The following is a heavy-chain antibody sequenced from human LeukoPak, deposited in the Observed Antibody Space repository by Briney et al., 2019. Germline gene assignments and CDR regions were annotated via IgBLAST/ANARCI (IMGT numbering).Heavy chain of an antibody. CDR2: IRYDGRNK. J-gene: IGHJ4*02. Sequence: EGSLRLSCAAAGLTFSNYGMHWVRQAPGKGLQWVAYIRYDGRNKYSADSVKGRFTIYRDNSKSTLYLQMNSLRPEDTAVYYCAKGGSNNWSFDNWGQGTLVTVSS. V-gene: IGHV3-30*02. CDR3: AKGGSNNWSFDN. CDR1: GLTFSNYG. D-gene: IGHD1-1*01.